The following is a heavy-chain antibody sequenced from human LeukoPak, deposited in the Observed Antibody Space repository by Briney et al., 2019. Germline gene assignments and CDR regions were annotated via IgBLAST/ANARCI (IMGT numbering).Heavy chain of an antibody. CDR2: ISWNSVSI. V-gene: IGHV3-9*01. CDR1: GITFDDYA. D-gene: IGHD3-22*01. J-gene: IGHJ4*02. Sequence: GRFLRLSCAVSGITFDDYAMHWVRQAPGKGLEWVSGISWNSVSIGYADSVKGRATISRDNAKNSLYLQMNSLRAEDTALYYCATGDSSGWDYFDYWGQGTLVTVSS. CDR3: ATGDSSGWDYFDY.